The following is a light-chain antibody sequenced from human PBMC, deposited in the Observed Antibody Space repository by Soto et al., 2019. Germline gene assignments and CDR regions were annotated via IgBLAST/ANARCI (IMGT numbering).Light chain of an antibody. CDR2: AAS. V-gene: IGKV1-9*01. Sequence: DIQLTQSPSFLSASVGDRVTITCRASQGISSYLAWYQQKPGKAPKPLMYAASTLLSAVPSRFSGSGSGTEFTLTISSLQPEDFATYYCQQLNSYPRTFGQGTKLEIK. CDR1: QGISSY. CDR3: QQLNSYPRT. J-gene: IGKJ2*01.